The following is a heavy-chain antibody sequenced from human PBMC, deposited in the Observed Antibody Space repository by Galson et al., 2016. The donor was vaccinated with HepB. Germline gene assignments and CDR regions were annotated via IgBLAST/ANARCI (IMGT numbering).Heavy chain of an antibody. CDR3: AKGYGLWDY. Sequence: SLRLSCAASGFTFSTYAMSWVRQAPGKGLEWLSAISGSGAGIYYAGSVKGRFTISRDNSNNTLYLQMNSLRAEETAVYYCAKGYGLWDYWGQGTLVTVSS. CDR1: GFTFSTYA. D-gene: IGHD5-18*01. CDR2: ISGSGAGI. V-gene: IGHV3-23*01. J-gene: IGHJ4*02.